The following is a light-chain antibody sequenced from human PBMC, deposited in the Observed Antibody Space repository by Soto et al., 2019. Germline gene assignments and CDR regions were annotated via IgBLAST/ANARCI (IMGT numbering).Light chain of an antibody. CDR3: AAWDDSLKGPV. V-gene: IGLV1-44*01. J-gene: IGLJ2*01. CDR1: SSNIRGNT. CDR2: RNN. Sequence: QSVLTQSPSASGTPGQSVTISCSGSSSNIRGNTVNWYQQVPGTAPKLLIYRNNQRPSGVPDRFSGSKSGTSASLAISGPQSEDEADYYCAAWDDSLKGPVFGGGTKVTVL.